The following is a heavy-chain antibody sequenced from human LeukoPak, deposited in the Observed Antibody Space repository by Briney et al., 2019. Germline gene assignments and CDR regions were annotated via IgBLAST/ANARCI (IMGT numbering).Heavy chain of an antibody. J-gene: IGHJ6*03. Sequence: GGSLRLSCAASGFTFSSYGMHWVRQAPGKGLEWVAFIRYDGSNKYYADSVKGRFSISRDNSKNTLYLQMNSLRAEDTAVYYCARRGSYAEYYYMDVWGKGTTVTVSS. CDR1: GFTFSSYG. CDR3: ARRGSYAEYYYMDV. CDR2: IRYDGSNK. V-gene: IGHV3-30*02. D-gene: IGHD1-26*01.